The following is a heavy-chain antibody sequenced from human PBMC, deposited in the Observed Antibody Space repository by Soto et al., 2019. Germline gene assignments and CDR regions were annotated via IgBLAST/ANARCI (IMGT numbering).Heavy chain of an antibody. J-gene: IGHJ6*02. Sequence: SETLSLTCTVSGGSINSGGYYWNWIRQHPGKGLEWIGYIYYSGSTYYNPSLKSRVTISVDTSKNQFSLKLSSVTAADTAVYYCASSRDPYCSGGSCYSHSYYYYGMDVWGQGTTVTVSS. CDR1: GGSINSGGYY. CDR2: IYYSGST. CDR3: ASSRDPYCSGGSCYSHSYYYYGMDV. D-gene: IGHD2-15*01. V-gene: IGHV4-31*03.